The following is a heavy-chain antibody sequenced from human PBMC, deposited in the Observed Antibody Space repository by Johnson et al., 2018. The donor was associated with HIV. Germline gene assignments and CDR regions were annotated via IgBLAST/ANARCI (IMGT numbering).Heavy chain of an antibody. D-gene: IGHD5-24*01. CDR3: ARWLQFYDAFDI. Sequence: PGKGLEWVAFIRYDGSNKYYADSVKGRFTISRDNSKNTLYLQMNSLRAEDTALYYCARWLQFYDAFDIWGQGTMVTVSS. CDR2: IRYDGSNK. J-gene: IGHJ3*02. V-gene: IGHV3-30*02.